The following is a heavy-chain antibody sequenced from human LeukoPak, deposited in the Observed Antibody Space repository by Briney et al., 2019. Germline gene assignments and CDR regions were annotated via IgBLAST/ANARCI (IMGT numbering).Heavy chain of an antibody. CDR1: GGSISTYY. D-gene: IGHD5-18*01. CDR2: IYYSGTT. CDR3: ARVPSYGYLNWFDP. J-gene: IGHJ5*02. V-gene: IGHV4-59*01. Sequence: SETLSLTCTVSGGSISTYYWNWIRQPPGKGLEWIGYIYYSGTTNYNPSLKGRVSMSVDTSKNQFSLKLSSVTAADTAVYYCARVPSYGYLNWFDPWGQGTLVTVSS.